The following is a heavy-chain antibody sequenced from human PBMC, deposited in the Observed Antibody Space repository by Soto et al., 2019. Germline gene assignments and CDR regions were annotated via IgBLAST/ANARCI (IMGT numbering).Heavy chain of an antibody. CDR1: GYTFTNYG. D-gene: IGHD3-3*01. CDR2: ISAYNGNT. Sequence: QIQLVQSGAEVKKPGASVKVSCKASGYTFTNYGISWVRQAPGQGLEWMGWISAYNGNTNYAQKFQGRVTLTTDTSTSTAYMQLRSLGSDDTAVYYCAREVYYELWSGFAYWGQGTLVTVSS. CDR3: AREVYYELWSGFAY. V-gene: IGHV1-18*01. J-gene: IGHJ4*02.